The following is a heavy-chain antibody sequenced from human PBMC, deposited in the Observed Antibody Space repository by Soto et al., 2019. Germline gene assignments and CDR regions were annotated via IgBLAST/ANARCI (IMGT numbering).Heavy chain of an antibody. CDR3: ARRGSGHTFDY. J-gene: IGHJ4*02. D-gene: IGHD3-10*01. Sequence: QLRLQESGPGLVKPSETLSLTCAVSGASISRTGFHWGWIRQPPGQGLEWIGSIYEAGTTFYNSSLQGRVTISADTSKNHFSLQLDSVTAADTAVYYCARRGSGHTFDYWGPGTLVTVS. CDR1: GASISRTGFH. V-gene: IGHV4-39*02. CDR2: IYEAGTT.